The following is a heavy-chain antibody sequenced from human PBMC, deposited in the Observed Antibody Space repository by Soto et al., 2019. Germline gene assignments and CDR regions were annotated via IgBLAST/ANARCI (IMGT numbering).Heavy chain of an antibody. D-gene: IGHD1-26*01. CDR3: ARREIQGPIDY. Sequence: QVQLQESGPGLVKPSDTLSLTCAVSGYYISSSNWWGWIRQPPGKGLEWIGYIYYSGTTYYIPSLQSRVTMSVDTSKNQFSLKLTSVTAVDTAVYYCARREIQGPIDYWGQGTLVTVSS. J-gene: IGHJ4*02. CDR2: IYYSGTT. V-gene: IGHV4-28*01. CDR1: GYYISSSNW.